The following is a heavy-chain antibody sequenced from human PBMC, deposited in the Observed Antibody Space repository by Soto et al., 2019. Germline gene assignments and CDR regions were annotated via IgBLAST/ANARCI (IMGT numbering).Heavy chain of an antibody. CDR3: ARGGDTVNQYYGMDV. D-gene: IGHD4-4*01. CDR2: INPSGGST. J-gene: IGHJ6*02. Sequence: QVQLVQSGAEVKKPGASVKVSCKASGYTFTSYYMHWVRQAPGQGLEWMGIINPSGGSTSYAQKFAGRVTMTRDTSTSPVYMELSSLRSEDTAAYYCARGGDTVNQYYGMDVWGQGTTVTVSS. CDR1: GYTFTSYY. V-gene: IGHV1-46*01.